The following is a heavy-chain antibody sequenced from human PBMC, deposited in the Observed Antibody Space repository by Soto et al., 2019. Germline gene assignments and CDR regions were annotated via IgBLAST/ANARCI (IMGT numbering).Heavy chain of an antibody. D-gene: IGHD6-19*01. CDR1: GDSINNTYW. CDR2: IYHTGGR. J-gene: IGHJ4*02. CDR3: ARHADYHSGPFDN. Sequence: SETLSLTCFVSGDSINNTYWWSWVRQAPEKGLEWIGEIYHTGGRSYMPSLRGRITLSVDTSKNQFSLKLTSVTAADTAVYYCARHADYHSGPFDNWGQGTLVTVSS. V-gene: IGHV4-4*02.